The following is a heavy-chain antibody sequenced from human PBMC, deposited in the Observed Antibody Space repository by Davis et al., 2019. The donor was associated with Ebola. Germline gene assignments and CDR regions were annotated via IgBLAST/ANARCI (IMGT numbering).Heavy chain of an antibody. Sequence: ASVKVSCKASGYIFTDYYIQWVRQAPGQGLEWMGRINPNSGGTNYAQKFQGRVTMTRDTSISTAYMELSRLRSDDTAVYYCARSVQVVGATGPGYWGQGTLVTVSS. D-gene: IGHD1-26*01. J-gene: IGHJ4*02. V-gene: IGHV1-2*06. CDR1: GYIFTDYY. CDR3: ARSVQVVGATGPGY. CDR2: INPNSGGT.